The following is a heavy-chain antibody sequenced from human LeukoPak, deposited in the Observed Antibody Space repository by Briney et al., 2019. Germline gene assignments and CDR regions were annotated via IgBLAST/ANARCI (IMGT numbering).Heavy chain of an antibody. CDR1: GFTFSSYS. V-gene: IGHV3-48*04. Sequence: GGSLRLSCAASGFTFSSYSMNWVRQAPGKGLEWVSYISSSSSTIYYADSVKGRFTISRDNAKNSLYLQMNSLRAEDTAVYYCARVIRDYSFYYYYGMDVWGQGTTVTVSS. CDR3: ARVIRDYSFYYYYGMDV. CDR2: ISSSSSTI. J-gene: IGHJ6*02. D-gene: IGHD4-17*01.